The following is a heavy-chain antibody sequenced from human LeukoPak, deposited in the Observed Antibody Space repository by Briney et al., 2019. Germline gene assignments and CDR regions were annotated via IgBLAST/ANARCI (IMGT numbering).Heavy chain of an antibody. CDR3: AHSLTNIGNAMDV. J-gene: IGHJ6*02. V-gene: IGHV2-5*05. D-gene: IGHD4/OR15-4a*01. Sequence: TLSLTCTVSGGSVNSGSYFWSWIRQPPGRALEWLALIFWDDDKRYGPSLKSRFTITKDTSKNQVVLTMANMDPVDTATYYCAHSLTNIGNAMDVWGQGTTVTVS. CDR1: GGSVNSGSYF. CDR2: IFWDDDK.